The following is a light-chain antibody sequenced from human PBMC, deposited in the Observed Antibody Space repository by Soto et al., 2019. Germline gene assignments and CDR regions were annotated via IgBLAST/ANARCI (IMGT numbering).Light chain of an antibody. Sequence: EIVMTQSQDTLSVSPGARAALSRRASQSISSNLAWYQQKPGQAPRLLRSRTSSRATGFPPRFSGSGSGTEFNLTTSSLQAEDFGVYYCQQYNNWPRATFGGVTKVYIK. J-gene: IGKJ4*01. V-gene: IGKV3-15*01. CDR3: QQYNNWPRAT. CDR2: RTS. CDR1: QSISSN.